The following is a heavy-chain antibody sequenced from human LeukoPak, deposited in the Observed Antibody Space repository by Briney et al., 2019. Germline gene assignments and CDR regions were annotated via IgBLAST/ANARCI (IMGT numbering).Heavy chain of an antibody. V-gene: IGHV3-21*04. J-gene: IGHJ4*02. CDR3: ASPPAGCQLMTKSNKIDY. D-gene: IGHD6-13*01. CDR1: GFTFSSYS. CDR2: ISSSSSYI. Sequence: PGGSLRLSCAAPGFTFSSYSMNWVRQAPGKGLEWVSSISSSSSYIYYADSVKGRFTISRDNAKNSLYLQMNSLRAEDTAVYYCASPPAGCQLMTKSNKIDYWGQGTLVTVSS.